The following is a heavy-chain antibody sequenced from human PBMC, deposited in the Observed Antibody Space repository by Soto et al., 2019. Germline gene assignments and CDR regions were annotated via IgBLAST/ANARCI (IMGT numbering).Heavy chain of an antibody. D-gene: IGHD3-22*01. CDR1: GFTFSNYA. V-gene: IGHV3-23*01. J-gene: IGHJ4*02. CDR3: ARDSHYYDSRGSFDY. CDR2: ISDSGGST. Sequence: EVQLLESGGGLIQPGGSLRLSCAASGFTFSNYAMSWVRQAPGKGLEWVSGISDSGGSTNYADSVKGRFTISRDNSRNTLFLQMNSLRAEDTAVYYCARDSHYYDSRGSFDYWGQGTLVTVSS.